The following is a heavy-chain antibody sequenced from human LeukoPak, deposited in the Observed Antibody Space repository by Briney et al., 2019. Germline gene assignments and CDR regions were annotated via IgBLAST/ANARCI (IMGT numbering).Heavy chain of an antibody. D-gene: IGHD2-2*01. Sequence: SETLSLTCTVSGGSISSGDYYWSWIRQHPGKGLEWIGYIYYSGSTYYNPSLKSRVTISVDTSKNQFSLKLSSVTAADTAVYYCARDTQSTVAAFDIWGQGTMVTVSS. J-gene: IGHJ3*02. CDR1: GGSISSGDYY. V-gene: IGHV4-31*03. CDR2: IYYSGST. CDR3: ARDTQSTVAAFDI.